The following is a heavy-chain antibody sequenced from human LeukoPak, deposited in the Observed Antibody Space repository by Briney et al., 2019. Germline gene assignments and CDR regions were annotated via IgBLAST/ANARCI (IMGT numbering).Heavy chain of an antibody. J-gene: IGHJ5*02. CDR3: ARESLPVLRELELSWFDP. D-gene: IGHD1-7*01. Sequence: GGSLRLSCAASGFTVSSNYMSWVRQAPGKGLEWVSVIYSGGDTYYADSVKGRFTISRDNAKNSLYLQMNSLRAEDTAVYYCARESLPVLRELELSWFDPWGQGTLVTVSS. V-gene: IGHV3-53*01. CDR1: GFTVSSNY. CDR2: IYSGGDT.